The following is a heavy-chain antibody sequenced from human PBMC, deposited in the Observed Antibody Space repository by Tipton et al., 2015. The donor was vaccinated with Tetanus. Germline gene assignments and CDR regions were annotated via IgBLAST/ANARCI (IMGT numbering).Heavy chain of an antibody. CDR1: GGSINSRNYY. J-gene: IGHJ4*02. CDR2: IYYSGST. Sequence: TLSLTCTVSGGSINSRNYYWGWIRQPPGKGLQWIGNIYYSGSTYYNPPLKSRVTISVDTSKNQFSPKLSSVTAADTAVYYCARLAEVMYSSGWYGERYPDYWGQGTLVTVSS. D-gene: IGHD6-19*01. CDR3: ARLAEVMYSSGWYGERYPDY. V-gene: IGHV4-39*01.